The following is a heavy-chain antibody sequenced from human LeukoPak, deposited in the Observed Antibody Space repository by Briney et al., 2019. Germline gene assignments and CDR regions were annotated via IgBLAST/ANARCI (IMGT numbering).Heavy chain of an antibody. D-gene: IGHD4-11*01. Sequence: GRSLRLSCAASGFTFSSYGMHWVRQAPGKGLEWVAVISYDGSNKYYADSVKGRFTISRDNSKNTLYLQMNSLRAEDTAVYYCVKDLTTTDTSYLDYWGQGTLVTVSS. CDR3: VKDLTTTDTSYLDY. CDR1: GFTFSSYG. CDR2: ISYDGSNK. V-gene: IGHV3-30*18. J-gene: IGHJ4*02.